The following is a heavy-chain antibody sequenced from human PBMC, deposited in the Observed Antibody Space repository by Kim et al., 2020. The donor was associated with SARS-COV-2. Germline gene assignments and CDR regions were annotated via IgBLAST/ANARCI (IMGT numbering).Heavy chain of an antibody. D-gene: IGHD6-19*01. CDR2: IDWDDDK. CDR3: ARIRAVAGTAYYYGMDV. CDR1: GFSLSTSGMC. Sequence: SGPTLVNPTQTLTLTCTFSGFSLSTSGMCVSWIRQPPGKALEWLARIDWDDDKYYSTSLKTRLTISKDTSKNQVVLTMTNMDPVDTATYYCARIRAVAGTAYYYGMDVWGQGTTVTVSS. V-gene: IGHV2-70*11. J-gene: IGHJ6*02.